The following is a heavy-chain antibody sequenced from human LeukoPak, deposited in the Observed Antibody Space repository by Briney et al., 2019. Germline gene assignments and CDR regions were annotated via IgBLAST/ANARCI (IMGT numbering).Heavy chain of an antibody. V-gene: IGHV4-30-4*01. CDR1: GGSISSGDYY. CDR3: ERGSVTGGDAFDI. CDR2: IYYSGST. D-gene: IGHD4-17*01. J-gene: IGHJ3*02. Sequence: KTSETLSLTCTVSGGSISSGDYYWSWIRQPPGKGLEWIGYIYYSGSTYYNPSLKSRVTISVDTSKNQFSLKLNSVTAADTAVYYCERGSVTGGDAFDIWGQGTMVTVSS.